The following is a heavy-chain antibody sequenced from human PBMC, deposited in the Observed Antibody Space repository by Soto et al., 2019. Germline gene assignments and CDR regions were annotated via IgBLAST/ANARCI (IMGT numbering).Heavy chain of an antibody. V-gene: IGHV4-31*03. Sequence: QVQLQESGPGLVKPSQTLSLTCTVSGGSISTGVYYWSWIPQHPGKGREGMGYIYYSGTTHYTPSLKSXXTXSXXRFKNQFSLKLSSVTAADTAVYYCTRANRDYGEDYWGQGTLVTVSS. CDR2: IYYSGTT. CDR3: TRANRDYGEDY. CDR1: GGSISTGVYY. D-gene: IGHD4-17*01. J-gene: IGHJ4*02.